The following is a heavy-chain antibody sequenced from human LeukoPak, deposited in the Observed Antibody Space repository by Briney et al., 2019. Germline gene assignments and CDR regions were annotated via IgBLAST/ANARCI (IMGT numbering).Heavy chain of an antibody. CDR1: GSTFTSYD. CDR3: ARGPPNWGYDY. V-gene: IGHV1-8*01. D-gene: IGHD7-27*01. Sequence: ASVKVSCKASGSTFTSYDFNWVRQATGQRPEWMGWMSPNSGDTGYAQKFQDRVTMTRNTSISTAYMELSSLRSDDTAVYYCARGPPNWGYDYWGPGTLVTVSS. J-gene: IGHJ4*02. CDR2: MSPNSGDT.